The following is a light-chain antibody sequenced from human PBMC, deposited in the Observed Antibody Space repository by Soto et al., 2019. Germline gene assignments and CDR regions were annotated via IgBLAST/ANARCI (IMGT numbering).Light chain of an antibody. Sequence: EIVLTQSPATLSLSPGERATLSCRATENLRTFLAWYQQKAGQAPRLLIYDASNRATGIPDRFSGSGSGTDFTLTISRLEPEDFAVYYCQQYGTSPLTFGGGTKVDIK. CDR3: QQYGTSPLT. V-gene: IGKV3-20*01. CDR1: ENLRTF. CDR2: DAS. J-gene: IGKJ4*01.